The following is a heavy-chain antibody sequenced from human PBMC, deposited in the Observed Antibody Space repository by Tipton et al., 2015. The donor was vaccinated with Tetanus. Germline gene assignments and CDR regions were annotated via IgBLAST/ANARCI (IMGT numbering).Heavy chain of an antibody. V-gene: IGHV4-34*01. CDR3: ASSLWFGELSYYFDY. Sequence: TLSLTCAVYGGSFSGYYWSWIRQPPGKGLEWIGEINHSGSTNYNPSLKSRVTISVDTYKNQFSLKLSSVTAADTAVYYCASSLWFGELSYYFDYWGQGTLVTVSS. CDR1: GGSFSGYY. D-gene: IGHD3-10*01. CDR2: INHSGST. J-gene: IGHJ4*02.